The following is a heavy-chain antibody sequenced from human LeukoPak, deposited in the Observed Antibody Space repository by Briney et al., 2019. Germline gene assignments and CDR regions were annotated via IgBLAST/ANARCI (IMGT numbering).Heavy chain of an antibody. D-gene: IGHD5-24*01. CDR1: GFNFTNYN. CDR3: ANNDYLGY. CDR2: IHSSSGSI. J-gene: IGHJ4*02. Sequence: GGSLRLSCAASGFNFTNYNMNWVRQAPGKGLEWVSSIHSSSGSIYYADSLKGRFTISRDNAKNSLFLQMNSLRAEDTAVYYCANNDYLGYWGQGTLVTVSS. V-gene: IGHV3-21*01.